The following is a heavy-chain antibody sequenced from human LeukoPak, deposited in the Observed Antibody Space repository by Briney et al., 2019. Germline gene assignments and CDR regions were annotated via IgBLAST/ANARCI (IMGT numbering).Heavy chain of an antibody. CDR2: INHSGST. CDR1: GGSFSGYY. V-gene: IGHV4-34*01. D-gene: IGHD3-3*01. CDR3: ARGNYDFWSGYYAYYYYYYMDV. J-gene: IGHJ6*03. Sequence: SETLSLTCAVYGGSFSGYYWSWIRQPPGKGLEWIGEINHSGSTNYNPSLKSRVTISVDTSKNQFSLKLSSVTAADTAVYYCARGNYDFWSGYYAYYYYYYMDVWGKGTTVTVSS.